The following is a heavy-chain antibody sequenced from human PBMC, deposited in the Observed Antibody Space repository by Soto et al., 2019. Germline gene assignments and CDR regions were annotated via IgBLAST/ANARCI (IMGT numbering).Heavy chain of an antibody. D-gene: IGHD6-13*01. CDR3: ARDRSSSWYGRGYHYYGIDV. V-gene: IGHV3-11*01. CDR1: GFTSSDYY. J-gene: IGHJ6*02. CDR2: ISDSGSII. Sequence: QVQLVESGGGLVKPGGSLRLSCAASGFTSSDYYMSWIRKAPGKGLEWVSYISDSGSIIYKADSVEGRFTVSRDTAKNSLYLQMNSLRAEDTAVYYCARDRSSSWYGRGYHYYGIDVWGQGTTVTVSS.